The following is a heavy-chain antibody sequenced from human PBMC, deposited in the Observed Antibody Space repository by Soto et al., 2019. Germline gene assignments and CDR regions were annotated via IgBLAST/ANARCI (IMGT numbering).Heavy chain of an antibody. CDR3: AKGYSGYDATFDY. Sequence: QVQLVESGGGVVQPGRSLRLSCAASGFTFSSYGMHWVRQAPGKGLEWVAVISYDGSNKYYADSVKGRFTISRDNSKNTLYLQMNRLRAEDTAVYYCAKGYSGYDATFDYWGQGTLVTVSS. J-gene: IGHJ4*02. D-gene: IGHD5-12*01. CDR1: GFTFSSYG. CDR2: ISYDGSNK. V-gene: IGHV3-30*18.